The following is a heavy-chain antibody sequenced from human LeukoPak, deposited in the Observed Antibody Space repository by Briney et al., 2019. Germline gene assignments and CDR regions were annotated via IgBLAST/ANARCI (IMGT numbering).Heavy chain of an antibody. Sequence: GGSLRLSCAASGFTFSNAWMSWVRQAPGKGLEWVGRITSKTDGGTTDYAAAVKGRFTISREDSKNTLYLQMNSLKTEDTALYYCTTDWGRQTKHGIAAASIFGFEDHWGQGTLVTVSS. J-gene: IGHJ4*02. CDR2: ITSKTDGGTT. CDR1: GFTFSNAW. V-gene: IGHV3-15*01. CDR3: TTDWGRQTKHGIAAASIFGFEDH. D-gene: IGHD6-13*01.